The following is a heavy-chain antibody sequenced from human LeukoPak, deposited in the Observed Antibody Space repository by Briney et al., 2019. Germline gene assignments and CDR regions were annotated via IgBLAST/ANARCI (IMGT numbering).Heavy chain of an antibody. J-gene: IGHJ6*02. V-gene: IGHV3-21*01. CDR3: ARDGVSYYDFWSGYHGMDV. CDR1: GFTFSSYS. D-gene: IGHD3-3*01. Sequence: PGGSLRLSCAASGFTFSSYSMNWVRQAPGKGLEWVSSISSSSSYIYYADSVKGRFTISRDNAKNSLYLQMNSLRAEDTAVYYCARDGVSYYDFWSGYHGMDVWGQGTTVTVSS. CDR2: ISSSSSYI.